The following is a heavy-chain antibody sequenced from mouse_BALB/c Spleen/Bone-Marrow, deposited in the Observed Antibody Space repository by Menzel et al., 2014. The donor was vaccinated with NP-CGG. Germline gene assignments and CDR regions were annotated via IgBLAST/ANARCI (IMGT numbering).Heavy chain of an antibody. D-gene: IGHD2-1*01. Sequence: VQLQQYGPELEKPGASVKISCKASGYSFTGYNMNWVKQSNGKSLEWIGNIDPYYGDSTYNQKFKGKATLTVDKSSSTAYMQLKSLTSEDSAVYYCAREGGTYGNDFEYWGQGTPLTGSS. CDR2: IDPYYGDS. CDR3: AREGGTYGNDFEY. CDR1: GYSFTGYN. V-gene: IGHV1-39*01. J-gene: IGHJ2*01.